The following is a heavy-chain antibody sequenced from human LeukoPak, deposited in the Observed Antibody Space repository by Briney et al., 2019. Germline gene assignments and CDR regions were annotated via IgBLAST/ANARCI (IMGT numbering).Heavy chain of an antibody. D-gene: IGHD3-16*01. CDR1: GFTFSSYS. J-gene: IGHJ3*02. V-gene: IGHV3-48*01. CDR3: ARDRPYDYVWGTSGAFDI. Sequence: GGSLRLSSAASGFTFSSYSMNWVRQAPGKGLEWVSYISSSSSTIYYAGSVRGRCTICRDNSKNTMSLQMDSLRGEDTAVYYCARDRPYDYVWGTSGAFDIWGQGTMVTVSS. CDR2: ISSSSSTI.